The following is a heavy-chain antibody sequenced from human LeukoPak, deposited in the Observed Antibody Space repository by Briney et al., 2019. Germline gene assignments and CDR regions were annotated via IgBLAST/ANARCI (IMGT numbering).Heavy chain of an antibody. CDR2: ISYDGSNK. CDR1: GFTFSSYA. Sequence: GGSLRLSCAVSGFTFSSYAMSWVRQAPGKGLEWVAVISYDGSNKYYADSVKGRFTISRDNSKNTLYLQMNSLRAEDTAVYYCARGRSWGLDYWGQGTLVTVSS. J-gene: IGHJ4*02. V-gene: IGHV3-30*04. D-gene: IGHD6-13*01. CDR3: ARGRSWGLDY.